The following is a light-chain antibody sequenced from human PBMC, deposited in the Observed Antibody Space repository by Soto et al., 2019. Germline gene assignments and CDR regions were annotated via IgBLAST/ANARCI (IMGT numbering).Light chain of an antibody. Sequence: DIVMTQSPLSLPVTPGEPASISCRSSQSLLYSNGFHYLDWYLQKPGQSPQLLIYLGSNRASGVPDRFNGSGSGTDFTLKISRVEAEDVGVYYCMQALQTWTFGQGTKVEIK. CDR2: LGS. V-gene: IGKV2-28*01. J-gene: IGKJ1*01. CDR1: QSLLYSNGFHY. CDR3: MQALQTWT.